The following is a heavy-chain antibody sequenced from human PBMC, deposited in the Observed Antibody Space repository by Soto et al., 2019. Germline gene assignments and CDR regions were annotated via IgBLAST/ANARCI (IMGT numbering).Heavy chain of an antibody. D-gene: IGHD6-19*01. Sequence: TGGSLRLSCAASGFSFNTYGMHWVRQAPGKGLEWLALISYDGSQKYYADSVKDRVTISRDNSKKTLYLQVIGLRPEDTAVYYCAKDMAVVGRLYFFGMDVWGQGTTVTVSS. CDR1: GFSFNTYG. CDR3: AKDMAVVGRLYFFGMDV. J-gene: IGHJ6*02. V-gene: IGHV3-30*18. CDR2: ISYDGSQK.